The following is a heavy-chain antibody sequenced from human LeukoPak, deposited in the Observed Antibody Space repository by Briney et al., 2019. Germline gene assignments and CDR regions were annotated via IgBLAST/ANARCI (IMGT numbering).Heavy chain of an antibody. Sequence: SETLSLTCAVYGGSFSGYYWSWIRQPPGKGLEWIGEINHSGSTNYNPSLKSRVTISVDTSKNQFSLKLSSVTAADTAVYYCARGDSSGYYFPHFDYWGQGTLVTVS. CDR2: INHSGST. CDR1: GGSFSGYY. V-gene: IGHV4-34*01. CDR3: ARGDSSGYYFPHFDY. D-gene: IGHD3-22*01. J-gene: IGHJ4*02.